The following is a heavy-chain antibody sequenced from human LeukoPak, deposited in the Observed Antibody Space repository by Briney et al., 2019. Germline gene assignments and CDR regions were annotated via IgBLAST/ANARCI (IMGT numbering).Heavy chain of an antibody. D-gene: IGHD2-2*01. V-gene: IGHV1-69*05. Sequence: SVKVSCKASGGTFSSYAISWVRQAPGQGLEWMGGIIPIFGTANYAQKFQGRVTITTDESTSTAYMELSSLRSEDTAVYYCASNIVVVGNWFDPWGQGTLVTVSS. J-gene: IGHJ5*02. CDR3: ASNIVVVGNWFDP. CDR1: GGTFSSYA. CDR2: IIPIFGTA.